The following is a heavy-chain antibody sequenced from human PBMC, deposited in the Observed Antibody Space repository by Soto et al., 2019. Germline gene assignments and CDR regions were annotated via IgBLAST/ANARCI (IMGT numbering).Heavy chain of an antibody. V-gene: IGHV4-4*02. CDR1: GDSISSSNW. J-gene: IGHJ4*02. CDR3: AREGYNYDYDY. CDR2: IHHRGKT. D-gene: IGHD5-18*01. Sequence: QVQLQESGPGLVKPSWTLSLTCAVSGDSISSSNWWSWVRQPPGKGLEWIGKIHHRGKTNYNPSLKSRVTISLDKSKNQFSLRLSSVTAADTAVYYCAREGYNYDYDYWGQGTLVTVSS.